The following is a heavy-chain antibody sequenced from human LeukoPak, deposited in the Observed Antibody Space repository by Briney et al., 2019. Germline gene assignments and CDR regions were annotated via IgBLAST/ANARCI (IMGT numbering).Heavy chain of an antibody. J-gene: IGHJ4*02. D-gene: IGHD1-26*01. CDR3: ARSGGSGTYYDGSFDY. CDR1: GGSITSYY. V-gene: IGHV4-4*07. CDR2: IYTSGST. Sequence: SQTLSLTCTVSGGSITSYYWSWVRHPAGKGLEWIGRIYTSGSTNYNPSLKSRVTMSVDTSRNQYSLKMSSVTATDTAVYYCARSGGSGTYYDGSFDYWGQGTLVTVSS.